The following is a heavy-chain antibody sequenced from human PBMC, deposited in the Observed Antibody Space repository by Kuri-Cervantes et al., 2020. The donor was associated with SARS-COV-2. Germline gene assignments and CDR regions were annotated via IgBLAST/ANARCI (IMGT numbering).Heavy chain of an antibody. CDR1: GFTFSIYR. V-gene: IGHV3-30*18. Sequence: GESLKISCAASGFTFSIYRMHWVRQAPGKGLEWVSVISFDESDKSYVDSVKGRFTISRDNSKSTLYLQMNSLRAEDTAVYYCAKDHGPYSRATAYYGMDVWGQGTTVTVSS. CDR2: ISFDESDK. CDR3: AKDHGPYSRATAYYGMDV. D-gene: IGHD6-13*01. J-gene: IGHJ6*02.